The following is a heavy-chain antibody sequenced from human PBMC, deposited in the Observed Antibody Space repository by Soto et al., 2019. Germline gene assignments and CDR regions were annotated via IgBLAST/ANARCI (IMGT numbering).Heavy chain of an antibody. Sequence: EVQLVESGGGLVKPGGSLRLSCAASGFTFSSYSMNWVRQAPGKGLEWVSSISSSSSYIYYADSVKGRFTISRDNAKKSLYLQMNRLRGEDTVVYYCARGKYDYDSRTGGWFAPWGQGTLVTVSS. CDR1: GFTFSSYS. CDR2: ISSSSSYI. J-gene: IGHJ5*02. CDR3: ARGKYDYDSRTGGWFAP. V-gene: IGHV3-21*01. D-gene: IGHD3-22*01.